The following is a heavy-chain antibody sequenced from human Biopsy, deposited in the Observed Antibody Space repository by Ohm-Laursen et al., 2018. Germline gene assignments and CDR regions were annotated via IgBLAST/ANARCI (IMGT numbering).Heavy chain of an antibody. D-gene: IGHD3-16*01. Sequence: GTLSLTCSVSGGSISSSYWSWIRQPPGKGLEWIGYIFYSGSTSYNPSLKSRVTISADTSKNQLSLTLSSLTAADTAVYFCAKQWSYYESFTQHYRGDFDYWGQGTLVIVSS. CDR1: GGSISSSY. CDR2: IFYSGST. J-gene: IGHJ4*02. CDR3: AKQWSYYESFTQHYRGDFDY. V-gene: IGHV4-59*08.